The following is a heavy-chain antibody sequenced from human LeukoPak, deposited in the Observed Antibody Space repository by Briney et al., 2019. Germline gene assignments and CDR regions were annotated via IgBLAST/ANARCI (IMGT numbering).Heavy chain of an antibody. CDR2: IWYGGSNK. Sequence: GGSLRLSCAASEFTFSTYGMHWVRQAPGKGLEWVAVIWYGGSNKYYADSVKGRFTISRDNSKNTLYLQMNSLRAEDTAVYYCAKDQAPLYYYDSSGYPNAPFDYWGQGTLVTVSS. V-gene: IGHV3-30*02. CDR1: EFTFSTYG. D-gene: IGHD3-22*01. CDR3: AKDQAPLYYYDSSGYPNAPFDY. J-gene: IGHJ4*02.